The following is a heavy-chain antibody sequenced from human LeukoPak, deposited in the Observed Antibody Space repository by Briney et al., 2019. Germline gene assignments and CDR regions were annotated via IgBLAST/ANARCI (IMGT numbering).Heavy chain of an antibody. V-gene: IGHV3-74*01. CDR1: GFSFSSYA. Sequence: GGSLRLSCSASGFSFSSYAMHWVRQAPGKGLVWVSRINSGGSSTSYADSVKGRFTISRDNAKNTLYLQMNSLRVEDTAVYYCARNLPTAYSSGWDGRFDYWGQGTLVTVSS. CDR2: INSGGSST. CDR3: ARNLPTAYSSGWDGRFDY. D-gene: IGHD6-19*01. J-gene: IGHJ4*02.